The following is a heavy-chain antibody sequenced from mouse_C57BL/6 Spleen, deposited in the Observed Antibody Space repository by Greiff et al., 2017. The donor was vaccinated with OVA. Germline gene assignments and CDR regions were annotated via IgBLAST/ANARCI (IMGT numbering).Heavy chain of an antibody. J-gene: IGHJ4*01. CDR3: ARDGGFFPMDY. CDR1: GFTFSDFY. CDR2: SRNKANDYTT. Sequence: EVKLMESGGGLVQSGRSLRLSCATSGFTFSDFYMEWVRQAPGKGLEWIAASRNKANDYTTEYSASVKGRFIVSRDTSQSILYLQMNALRAEDTAIYYCARDGGFFPMDYWGQGTSVTVSS. V-gene: IGHV7-1*01.